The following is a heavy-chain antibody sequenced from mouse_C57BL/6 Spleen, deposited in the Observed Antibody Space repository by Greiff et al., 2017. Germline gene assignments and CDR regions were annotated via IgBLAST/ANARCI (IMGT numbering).Heavy chain of an antibody. V-gene: IGHV1-84*01. J-gene: IGHJ4*01. Sequence: QVQLKQSGPELVKPGASVKISCKASGYTFTDYYINWVKQRPGQGLEWIGWIYPGSGNTKYNEKLKGKATLTVDTSSSTAYMQLSSLTSEDSAVYFCARRYYGSSYEGFYAMDYWGQGTSVTVSS. D-gene: IGHD1-1*01. CDR2: IYPGSGNT. CDR1: GYTFTDYY. CDR3: ARRYYGSSYEGFYAMDY.